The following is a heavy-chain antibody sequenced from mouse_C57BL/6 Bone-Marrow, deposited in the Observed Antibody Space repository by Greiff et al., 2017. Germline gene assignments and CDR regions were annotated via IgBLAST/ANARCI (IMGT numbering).Heavy chain of an antibody. CDR2: IDPEDGET. CDR3: TRSLIYYGTNY. J-gene: IGHJ2*01. D-gene: IGHD1-1*01. CDR1: GFNIKDYY. Sequence: EVQLQQSGAELVKPGASVKLSCTASGFNIKDYYIHWVKQRTEQGLEWIGRIDPEDGETKYAPKFQDKATIQADTSSNTAYLQRSSLTSEDTAVYYCTRSLIYYGTNYWGQGTTLTVSS. V-gene: IGHV14-2*01.